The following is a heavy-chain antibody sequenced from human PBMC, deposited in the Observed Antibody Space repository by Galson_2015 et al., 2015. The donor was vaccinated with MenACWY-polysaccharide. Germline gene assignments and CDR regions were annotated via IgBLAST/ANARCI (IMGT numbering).Heavy chain of an antibody. CDR2: PYYSGST. J-gene: IGHJ4*02. D-gene: IGHD6-19*01. CDR3: ARHGSVAVAGREQGFGY. CDR1: GGSISSSSYY. V-gene: IGHV4-39*01. Sequence: LSLTCTVSGGSISSSSYYWGWIRQPPGKGLEWIGTPYYSGSTYYNPSLKSRVTISVDTSKNQFSLKPSSVTAADTAVYYCARHGSVAVAGREQGFGYWGQGTLVTVSS.